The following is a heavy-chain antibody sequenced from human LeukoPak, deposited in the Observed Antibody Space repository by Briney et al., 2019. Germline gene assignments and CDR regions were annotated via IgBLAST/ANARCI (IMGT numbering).Heavy chain of an antibody. CDR3: AAANRIVVVPAAMVNWFDP. J-gene: IGHJ5*02. Sequence: SVKVSCKASGGTFSSYAISWVRQAPGQGLEWMGGIIPIFGTANYAQKFQGRVTITADESTSTAYMELSSLRSEDTAVYYCAAANRIVVVPAAMVNWFDPWGQGTLVTVSS. CDR2: IIPIFGTA. D-gene: IGHD2-2*01. CDR1: GGTFSSYA. V-gene: IGHV1-69*13.